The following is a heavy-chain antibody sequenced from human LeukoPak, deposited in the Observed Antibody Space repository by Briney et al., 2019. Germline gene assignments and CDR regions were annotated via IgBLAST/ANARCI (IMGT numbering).Heavy chain of an antibody. CDR2: ISSSMSTK. J-gene: IGHJ6*02. D-gene: IGHD1-1*01. CDR3: ARGYNYGPPNGMDV. CDR1: GFTVSNNY. V-gene: IGHV3-11*04. Sequence: PGGSLRLSCAASGFTVSNNYMSWVRQAPGKGLEWVSFISSSMSTKYYADSVKGRFTISRDNAKNSLYLQMNSLRDEDTAVYYCARGYNYGPPNGMDVWGQGTTVTVSS.